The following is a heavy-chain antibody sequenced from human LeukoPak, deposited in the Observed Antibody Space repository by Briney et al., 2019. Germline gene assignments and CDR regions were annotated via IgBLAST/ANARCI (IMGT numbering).Heavy chain of an antibody. V-gene: IGHV3-23*01. Sequence: GGSLRLSCASSGFTFSSYAMSWVRQAPGKGLEWVSAISGSGGSTYYAGSVKGRFTISRDNSKNTLYLQMNSLRAEDTAVYYCARDLMGIAYRGAFYYWGQGTLVTVSS. J-gene: IGHJ4*02. CDR3: ARDLMGIAYRGAFYY. D-gene: IGHD6-13*01. CDR1: GFTFSSYA. CDR2: ISGSGGST.